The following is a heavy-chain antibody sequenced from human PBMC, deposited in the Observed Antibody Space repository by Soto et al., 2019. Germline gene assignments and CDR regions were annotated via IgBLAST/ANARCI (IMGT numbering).Heavy chain of an antibody. Sequence: TLSLTCTVSGGSISSGDYYWSWIRQPPGKGLEWIGYIYHSGHTYYSPSLKSRVTISVDTSKKQFSLKLRSVTATDTAVYYCARVMSSYCERSSGAGPHLYGVDGWGQGTTVTV. V-gene: IGHV4-30-4*01. CDR3: ARVMSSYCERSSGAGPHLYGVDG. CDR2: IYHSGHT. D-gene: IGHD2-21*01. J-gene: IGHJ6*02. CDR1: GGSISSGDYY.